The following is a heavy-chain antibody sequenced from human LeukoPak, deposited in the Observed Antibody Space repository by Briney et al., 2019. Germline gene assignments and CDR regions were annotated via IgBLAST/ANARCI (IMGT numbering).Heavy chain of an antibody. D-gene: IGHD5-18*01. CDR2: ISGSGGST. Sequence: QSGGSLRLSCAASGFTFSSFTLSWVRQAPGKGLEWVSAISGSGGSTYYADSVKGRFTISRDNSKNTLYLQMTSLRAEDTAVYYCARSYGYGVDAFDIWGQGTMVTVSS. CDR1: GFTFSSFT. J-gene: IGHJ3*02. CDR3: ARSYGYGVDAFDI. V-gene: IGHV3-23*01.